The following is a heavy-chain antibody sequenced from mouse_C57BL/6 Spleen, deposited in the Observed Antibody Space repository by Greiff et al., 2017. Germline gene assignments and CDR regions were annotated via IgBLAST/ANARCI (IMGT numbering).Heavy chain of an antibody. J-gene: IGHJ2*01. V-gene: IGHV1-53*01. CDR1: GYTFTSYW. Sequence: QVQLQQPGTELVKPGASVKLSCKASGYTFTSYWMHWVKQRPGQGLEWIGNINPSNGGTNYNEKFTGKATLTVDKSSSTAYMQLSSLTSEDSAVYYCAREGGSSQYYFDYWGQGTTLTVSS. D-gene: IGHD1-1*01. CDR3: AREGGSSQYYFDY. CDR2: INPSNGGT.